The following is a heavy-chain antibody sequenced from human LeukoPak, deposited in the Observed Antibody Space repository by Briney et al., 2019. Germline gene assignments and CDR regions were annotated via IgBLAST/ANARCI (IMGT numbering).Heavy chain of an antibody. D-gene: IGHD2-15*01. CDR3: ARDETGYCSGGSCDNWFDP. J-gene: IGHJ5*02. CDR2: ISAYNGNT. V-gene: IGHV1-18*01. Sequence: GASVKVSCKASGYTFTSYGISWVRQAPGQGLEWMGWISAYNGNTNYAQKLQGRVTITADESTSTAYMELSSLRSEDTAVYYCARDETGYCSGGSCDNWFDPWGQGTLVTVSS. CDR1: GYTFTSYG.